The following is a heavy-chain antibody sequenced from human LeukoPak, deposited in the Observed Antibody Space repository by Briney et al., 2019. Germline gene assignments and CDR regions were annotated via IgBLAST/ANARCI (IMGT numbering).Heavy chain of an antibody. CDR1: GFTFSTYG. D-gene: IGHD6-6*01. CDR3: AKAIHSSSSGVVDY. V-gene: IGHV3-30*02. CDR2: IRYDGSNK. J-gene: IGHJ4*02. Sequence: GGSLRLSCATSGFTFSTYGMHWVRQAPGKGLEGGTFIRYDGSNKYYAESVKGRFTISRDNSKNTLYLQMSSLRAEDTAVYYCAKAIHSSSSGVVDYWGQGTLVTVSS.